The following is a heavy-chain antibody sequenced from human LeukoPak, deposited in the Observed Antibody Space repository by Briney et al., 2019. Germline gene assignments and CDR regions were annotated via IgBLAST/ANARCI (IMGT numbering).Heavy chain of an antibody. CDR1: GFTFSSYW. Sequence: GGSLRLSCAASGFTFSSYWMSWVRRAPGKGLEWVANIKQDGSEKYYVDSVKGRFTISRDNAKNSLYLQMNSLRAEDTAVYYCARDEYDILTGKELDYWGQGTLVTVSS. CDR3: ARDEYDILTGKELDY. J-gene: IGHJ4*02. CDR2: IKQDGSEK. V-gene: IGHV3-7*03. D-gene: IGHD3-9*01.